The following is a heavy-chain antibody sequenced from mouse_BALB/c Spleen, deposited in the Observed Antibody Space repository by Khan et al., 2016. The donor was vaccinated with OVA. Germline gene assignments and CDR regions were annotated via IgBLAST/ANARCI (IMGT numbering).Heavy chain of an antibody. V-gene: IGHV3-2*02. CDR1: GYSITSGYG. D-gene: IGHD1-2*01. CDR2: ISYSGST. Sequence: EVKLEESGPGLVKPSQSLSLTCTVTGYSITSGYGWNWIRQFPGNKLECMGYISYSGSTNYNPSLKSRISITRDPSKNQFFLQLNSVTTEDTATYYCARTARIKYWGQGTTLTVSS. J-gene: IGHJ2*01. CDR3: ARTARIKY.